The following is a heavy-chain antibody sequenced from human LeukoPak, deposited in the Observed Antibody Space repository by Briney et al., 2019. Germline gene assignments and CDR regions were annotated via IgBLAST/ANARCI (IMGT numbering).Heavy chain of an antibody. Sequence: PSETLSLTCTVSGGSISSNIYYWGWIRQSPGKVLEWIASIHYSGNTYYNPSLESRVTISVDTSKHQFSLKLSSVTAADTAVHYWASLGAEGYVHFWGQGTLVTVSS. D-gene: IGHD3-10*02. J-gene: IGHJ4*02. CDR3: ASLGAEGYVHF. CDR1: GGSISSNIYY. V-gene: IGHV4-39*01. CDR2: IHYSGNT.